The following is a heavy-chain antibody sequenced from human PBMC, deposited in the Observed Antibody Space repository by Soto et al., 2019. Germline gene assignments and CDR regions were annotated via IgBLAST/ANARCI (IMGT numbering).Heavy chain of an antibody. V-gene: IGHV4-39*01. CDR3: ARHDAYSSGWFNFDY. CDR1: GSSISSSSYY. CDR2: IYYSGST. J-gene: IGHJ4*02. D-gene: IGHD6-19*01. Sequence: SETLSLTCTVSGSSISSSSYYWGRIRQPPGKGLEWIGSIYYSGSTYYNPSLKSRVTISVDTSKNQFSLKLSSVTAADTAVYYCARHDAYSSGWFNFDYWGQGTLVTVSS.